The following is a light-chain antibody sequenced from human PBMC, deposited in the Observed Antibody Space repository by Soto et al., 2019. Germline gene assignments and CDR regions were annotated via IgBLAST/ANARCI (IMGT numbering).Light chain of an antibody. CDR2: DAS. CDR3: QQYSTYPWT. V-gene: IGKV1-5*01. Sequence: DIQMTQSPSTLSASVGDRVTITCRASQSISSWLAWYQQKPGKAPKVLIFDASSLGSGVPSRFSGSGSATEFTLTISRLQPDDFATYYCQQYSTYPWTFGQGTKVEIK. J-gene: IGKJ1*01. CDR1: QSISSW.